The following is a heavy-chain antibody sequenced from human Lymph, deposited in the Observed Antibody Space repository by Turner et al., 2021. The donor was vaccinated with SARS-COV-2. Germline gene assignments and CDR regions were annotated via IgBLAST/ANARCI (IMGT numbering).Heavy chain of an antibody. J-gene: IGHJ6*02. D-gene: IGHD2-8*01. CDR3: ARYASGGYFYYGMDV. V-gene: IGHV3-30*04. Sequence: QVELVVSGGGVFQAGRSVPLPCSESGFTFSPYAIYWVRQAPGKGLECVACISYDGSNKYYADSVKGRFTISRDNSKNTLYLQMNSLRAEDTAVYYDARYASGGYFYYGMDVWGQGTTVTVSS. CDR1: GFTFSPYA. CDR2: ISYDGSNK.